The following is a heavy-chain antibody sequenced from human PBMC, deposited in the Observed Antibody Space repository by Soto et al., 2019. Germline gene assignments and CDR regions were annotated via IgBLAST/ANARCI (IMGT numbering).Heavy chain of an antibody. D-gene: IGHD6-13*01. J-gene: IGHJ4*02. CDR1: GFSFSSDS. CDR3: VRWAYSINWSFDY. CDR2: ISSSGSFM. Sequence: EVQLVESGGGLVKPGGSLRLSCAASGFSFSSDSMGWVRQAPGKGLEWVSSISSSGSFMNYADSVKGRFTISRDNAKNSLYLQMSSLKDEDTAVYYCVRWAYSINWSFDYWGQGTLVTVSS. V-gene: IGHV3-21*01.